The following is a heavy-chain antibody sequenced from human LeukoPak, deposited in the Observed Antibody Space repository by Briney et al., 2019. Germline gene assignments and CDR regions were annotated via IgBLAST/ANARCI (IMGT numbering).Heavy chain of an antibody. V-gene: IGHV1-2*06. CDR1: GYTFTGYY. Sequence: ASVKVSCKASGYTFTGYYMHWVRQAPGQGLEWMGRINPNSGGTNYAQKFQGRVTMTRDTSISTAYMELSRLRSDGTAVYYCARGQGSSSHDFDYWGQGTLVTVSS. D-gene: IGHD6-6*01. CDR2: INPNSGGT. CDR3: ARGQGSSSHDFDY. J-gene: IGHJ4*02.